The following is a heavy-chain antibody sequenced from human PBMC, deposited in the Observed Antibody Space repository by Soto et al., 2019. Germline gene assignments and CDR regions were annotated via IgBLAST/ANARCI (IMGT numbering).Heavy chain of an antibody. J-gene: IGHJ4*02. CDR2: IYYSGST. V-gene: IGHV4-59*12. D-gene: IGHD1-26*01. Sequence: PSETLCLTCTVSGGSISLYYWSWIRQPPGKGLEWIGYIYYSGSTTYNPSFKSRVTISVDTSKNQFSLKLSSVTAADTAVYYCARGLISGSHYSGGWYYFDSWGQGTQVTVSS. CDR3: ARGLISGSHYSGGWYYFDS. CDR1: GGSISLYY.